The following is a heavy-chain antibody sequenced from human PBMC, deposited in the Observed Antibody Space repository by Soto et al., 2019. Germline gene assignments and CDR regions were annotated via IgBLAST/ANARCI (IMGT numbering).Heavy chain of an antibody. J-gene: IGHJ4*02. CDR2: ISYDGSNK. D-gene: IGHD3-3*01. Sequence: GGSLRLSCAASGFTFSSYAMHWVRQAPGKGLEWVAVISYDGSNKYYADSVKGRFTISRDNSKNTLYLQMNSLRAEDTAVYYCARVTYDFWRGENYFDYWGQGTLVTVSS. CDR1: GFTFSSYA. CDR3: ARVTYDFWRGENYFDY. V-gene: IGHV3-30-3*01.